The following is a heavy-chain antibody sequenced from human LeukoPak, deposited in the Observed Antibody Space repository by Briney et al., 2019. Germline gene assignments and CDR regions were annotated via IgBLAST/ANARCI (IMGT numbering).Heavy chain of an antibody. CDR2: IYHSGST. D-gene: IGHD1-7*01. Sequence: SETLSLTCTVSGGSISSGGYYWSWIRQPPGKGLEWIGYIYHSGSTYYNPSLKSRVTISVDRSKNQFSLKLSSVTAADTAVYYCARDRGELELRAFDYWGQGTLVTVSS. J-gene: IGHJ4*02. CDR1: GGSISSGGYY. CDR3: ARDRGELELRAFDY. V-gene: IGHV4-30-2*01.